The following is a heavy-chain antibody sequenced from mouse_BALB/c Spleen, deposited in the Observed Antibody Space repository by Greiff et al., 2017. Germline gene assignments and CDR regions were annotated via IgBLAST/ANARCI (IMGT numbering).Heavy chain of an antibody. CDR1: GFSFTSYG. Sequence: VQLQQSGPGLVQPSQSLSITCTVSGFSFTSYGVHWVRQSPGKGLEWLGVIWSGGSTDYNASFISRLSISKENSKSQVFFKMNSQQANDTAIYYCARNYDYDAMDYWGQGTSVTVSS. V-gene: IGHV2-2*02. CDR3: ARNYDYDAMDY. CDR2: IWSGGST. J-gene: IGHJ4*01.